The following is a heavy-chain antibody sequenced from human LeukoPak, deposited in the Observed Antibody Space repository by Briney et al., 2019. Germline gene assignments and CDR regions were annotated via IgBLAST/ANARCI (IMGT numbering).Heavy chain of an antibody. CDR1: GGSISSYY. Sequence: SKTLSLTCTVSGGSISSYYWSWIRQPAGKGLEWIGRIYTSGSTNYNPSLKSRVTMSVDTSKNQFSLKLSSVTAADTAVYYCARDPGYSYGGPHDYMDVWGKGTTVTVSS. J-gene: IGHJ6*03. D-gene: IGHD5-18*01. CDR3: ARDPGYSYGGPHDYMDV. CDR2: IYTSGST. V-gene: IGHV4-4*07.